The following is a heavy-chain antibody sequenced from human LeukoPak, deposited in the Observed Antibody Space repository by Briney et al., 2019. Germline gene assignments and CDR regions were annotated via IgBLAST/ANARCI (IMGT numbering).Heavy chain of an antibody. CDR2: VSDTGRA. D-gene: IGHD5-12*01. CDR1: GGSITGYY. V-gene: IGHV4-4*07. CDR3: ARGTDMTHISGYYSFVY. J-gene: IGHJ4*02. Sequence: SETLSLTCTVSGGSITGYYWTWIRQPAGKGLELIGRVSDTGRAYYNPSLERRVTISLDTSNTRFSLKVTSVNPAATDAYYCARGTDMTHISGYYSFVYWGQGTLVYVSS.